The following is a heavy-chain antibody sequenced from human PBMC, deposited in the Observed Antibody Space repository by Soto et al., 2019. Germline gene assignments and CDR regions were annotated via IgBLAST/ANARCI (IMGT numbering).Heavy chain of an antibody. V-gene: IGHV4-61*01. CDR2: ISNTGGT. Sequence: QEQLQESGPGLVKPSETLSLTCSVSGGSVSSSRSYWTWIRQTPGQSLEWIGNISNTGGTNYNPSLNSRVTLAVDTSKTQFTLKVNSVTATDTATYYCARDRVVEVTTTSPGSSIDLWGRGTLVTVSS. CDR1: GGSVSSSRSY. CDR3: ARDRVVEVTTTSPGSSIDL. D-gene: IGHD4-17*01. J-gene: IGHJ2*01.